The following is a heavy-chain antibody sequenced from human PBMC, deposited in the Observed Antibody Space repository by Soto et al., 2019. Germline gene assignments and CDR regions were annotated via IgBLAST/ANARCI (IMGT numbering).Heavy chain of an antibody. D-gene: IGHD3-22*01. CDR2: IYYSGST. Sequence: QVQLQESGPGLVKPSETLSLTCTVSGGSVSSGSYNWSWIRQPPGKGLEWIGYIYYSGSTNYNPSRKSRVTISVDTSKNQFSLKLSSVTAADTAVYYCARDYDSSGYYFDYWGQGTLVTVSS. V-gene: IGHV4-61*01. CDR3: ARDYDSSGYYFDY. J-gene: IGHJ4*02. CDR1: GGSVSSGSYN.